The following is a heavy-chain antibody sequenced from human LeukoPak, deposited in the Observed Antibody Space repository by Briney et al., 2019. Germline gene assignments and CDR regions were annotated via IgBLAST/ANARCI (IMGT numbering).Heavy chain of an antibody. J-gene: IGHJ5*02. V-gene: IGHV4-30-4*08. D-gene: IGHD1-26*01. CDR3: ARYRAVRSFTRGENWFDP. CDR2: IYYSGST. Sequence: PSETLSLTCTVSGGSISSGDYYWSWIRQPPGKGLEWIGYIYYSGSTYYNPSLKSRVTISVDTSKNQFSLKLSSVTAADTAVYDCARYRAVRSFTRGENWFDPWGQGTLVTVSS. CDR1: GGSISSGDYY.